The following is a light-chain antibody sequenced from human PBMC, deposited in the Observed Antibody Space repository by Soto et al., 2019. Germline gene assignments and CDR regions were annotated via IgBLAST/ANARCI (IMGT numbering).Light chain of an antibody. V-gene: IGKV1-12*01. J-gene: IGKJ4*01. Sequence: DIQMTQSPSSVSASVGDRVTITCRASQDISRWLAWFQQKPGKAPKLLIFAASSLQSGVPSRFSGSGSGTDFTLTINSLQPEDFATYFCQQTNTFPRTFGGGTKVEIK. CDR1: QDISRW. CDR2: AAS. CDR3: QQTNTFPRT.